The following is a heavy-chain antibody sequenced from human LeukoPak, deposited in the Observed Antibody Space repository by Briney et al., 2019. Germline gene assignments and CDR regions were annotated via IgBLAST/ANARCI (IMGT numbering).Heavy chain of an antibody. Sequence: GASVKVSCKVSGYTLTELSMHWVRQAPGKGLEWMGIINPSGGSTSYAQKFQGRVTMTRDTSTSTVYMELSSLRSEDTAVYYCARDERFLDYWGQGTLVTVSS. CDR1: GYTLTELS. CDR2: INPSGGST. V-gene: IGHV1-46*01. J-gene: IGHJ4*02. D-gene: IGHD1-1*01. CDR3: ARDERFLDY.